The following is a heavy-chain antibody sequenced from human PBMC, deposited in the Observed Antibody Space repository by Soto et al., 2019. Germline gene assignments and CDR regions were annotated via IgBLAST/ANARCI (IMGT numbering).Heavy chain of an antibody. D-gene: IGHD1-26*01. CDR1: GFTFSSYS. CDR3: ARGGGSGSYYGAFDI. CDR2: ISSSSSYI. Sequence: EVQLVESGGGLVKPGGSLRLSCAASGFTFSSYSMNWVRQAPGKGLEWVSSISSSSSYIYYADSVKGRFTISRDNAKNSLYLQMKSLRAEETAVYYCARGGGSGSYYGAFDIWGQGTMVTVSS. J-gene: IGHJ3*02. V-gene: IGHV3-21*01.